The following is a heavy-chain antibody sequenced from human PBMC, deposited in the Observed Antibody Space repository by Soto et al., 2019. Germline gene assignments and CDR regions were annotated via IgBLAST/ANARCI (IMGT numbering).Heavy chain of an antibody. CDR2: IYYTGST. D-gene: IGHD2-2*01. Sequence: ASETLSLTCTVSGGSFSSGDYYWSWVRQPPGKGLEWIGYIYYTGSTFNNPSLKSRVSISIDTSKTQFSLKLSSVTAADTAVYYCAREGGGSTSGDYWGQGTLVTVSS. V-gene: IGHV4-30-4*01. CDR3: AREGGGSTSGDY. CDR1: GGSFSSGDYY. J-gene: IGHJ4*02.